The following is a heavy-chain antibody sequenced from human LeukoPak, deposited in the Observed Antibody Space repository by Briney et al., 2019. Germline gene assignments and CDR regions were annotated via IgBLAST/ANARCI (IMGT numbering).Heavy chain of an antibody. CDR2: ISYDGSNK. V-gene: IGHV3-30*03. CDR1: GFTFSSYG. J-gene: IGHJ4*02. Sequence: PGGSLRLSCAASGFTFSSYGMHWVRQAPGKGLEWVAVISYDGSNKYYADSVKGRFTISRDNSKNTLYLQMNSLRAEDTAVYYCAADYGGNSGTDYWGQGTLVTVSS. D-gene: IGHD4-23*01. CDR3: AADYGGNSGTDY.